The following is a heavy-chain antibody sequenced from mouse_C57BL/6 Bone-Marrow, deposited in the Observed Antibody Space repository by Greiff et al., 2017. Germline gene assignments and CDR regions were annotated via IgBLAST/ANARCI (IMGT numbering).Heavy chain of an antibody. Sequence: EVQLVESGPGLVKPSQSLSLTCSVTGYSITSGYYWNWIRQFPGNKLEWMGYITYDGSNNYNPSLKNRISITRDTSKNQFFLKLNSVTPEDTATYDCARGDYDGYFLLYAMDYWGQGTSVTVSS. CDR1: GYSITSGYY. J-gene: IGHJ4*01. CDR3: ARGDYDGYFLLYAMDY. D-gene: IGHD2-3*01. V-gene: IGHV3-6*01. CDR2: ITYDGSN.